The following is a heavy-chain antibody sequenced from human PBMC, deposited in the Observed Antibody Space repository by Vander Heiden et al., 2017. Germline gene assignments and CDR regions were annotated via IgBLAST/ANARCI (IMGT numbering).Heavy chain of an antibody. CDR2: INHSGST. CDR3: ARNGGGGYYYGGWFDP. CDR1: GGSFSGYY. D-gene: IGHD3-22*01. J-gene: IGHJ5*02. V-gene: IGHV4-34*01. Sequence: QVQLQQWGAGLLTPSETLSLTCAVYGGSFSGYYWSWIRQPRGKGLEWIGEINHSGSTNYNPSLKSRVTISVDTSKNQFSLKLSSVTAADTAVYYCARNGGGGYYYGGWFDPWGQGTLVTVSS.